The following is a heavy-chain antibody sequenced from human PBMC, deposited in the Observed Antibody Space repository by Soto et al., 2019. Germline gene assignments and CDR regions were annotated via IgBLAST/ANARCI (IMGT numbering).Heavy chain of an antibody. CDR2: ISSSSSTI. Sequence: GGSLRLSCAASGFTFSSYSMNWVRQAPGKGLEWVSYISSSSSTIYYADSVKGRFTISRDNAKNSLYLQMNSLRAEDTAVYYCARDSHNWNDGYYYGMDVWGQGTTVTV. D-gene: IGHD1-1*01. CDR3: ARDSHNWNDGYYYGMDV. CDR1: GFTFSSYS. V-gene: IGHV3-48*01. J-gene: IGHJ6*02.